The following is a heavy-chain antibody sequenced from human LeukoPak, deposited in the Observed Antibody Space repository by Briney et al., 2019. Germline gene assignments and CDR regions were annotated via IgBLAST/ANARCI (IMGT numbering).Heavy chain of an antibody. CDR3: ARGRRLRFLEWDY. D-gene: IGHD3-3*01. V-gene: IGHV4-59*01. CDR2: IYYSGST. CDR1: GGSISSYY. Sequence: SETLSLTCTVSGGSISSYYWSWIRQPPGKGLEWIGYIYYSGSTNYNPSLKSRVTISVDTSKNQFSLKLSSVPAADTAVYYCARGRRLRFLEWDYWGQGTLVTVSS. J-gene: IGHJ4*02.